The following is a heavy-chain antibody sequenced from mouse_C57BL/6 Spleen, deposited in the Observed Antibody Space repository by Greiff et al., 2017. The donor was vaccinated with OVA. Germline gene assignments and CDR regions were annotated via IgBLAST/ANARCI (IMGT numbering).Heavy chain of an antibody. V-gene: IGHV5-12*01. J-gene: IGHJ4*01. Sequence: EVKLVESGGGLVQPGGSLKLSCAASGFTFSDYYMYWVRQTPEKRLEWVAYISNGGGSTYYPDTVKGRFTISRDNAKNTLYLQMSRLKSEDTAMYYCAVGYGSSYYYAMDYWGQGTSVTVSS. D-gene: IGHD1-1*01. CDR3: AVGYGSSYYYAMDY. CDR2: ISNGGGST. CDR1: GFTFSDYY.